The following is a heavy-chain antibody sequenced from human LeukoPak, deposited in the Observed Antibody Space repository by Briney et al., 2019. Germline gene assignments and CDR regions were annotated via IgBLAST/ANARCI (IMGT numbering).Heavy chain of an antibody. D-gene: IGHD2-2*01. CDR3: AREGSSTSWIYYYYYYMDV. J-gene: IGHJ6*03. V-gene: IGHV4-4*07. Sequence: PSETLSLTCAVYGVSFSSYYWSWIRQPAGKRLERIGRIYTSGSTNYNPSLKSRVTMSVDTSKNQFSLKLSSVTAADTAVYYCAREGSSTSWIYYYYYYMDVWGKGTTVTVSS. CDR2: IYTSGST. CDR1: GVSFSSYY.